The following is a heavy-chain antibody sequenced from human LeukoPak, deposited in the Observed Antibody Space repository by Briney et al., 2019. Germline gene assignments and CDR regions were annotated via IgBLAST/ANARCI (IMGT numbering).Heavy chain of an antibody. CDR1: GYTFTSYG. V-gene: IGHV1-18*01. J-gene: IGHJ5*02. CDR3: ARAWFPMGLLLSWFDP. Sequence: ASVKVSCKASGYTFTSYGISWVRQAPGQGLEWMGWISAYNGNTNYAQKLQSRVTMTTDTSTSTAYMELRSLRSDDTAVYYCARAWFPMGLLLSWFDPWGQGTLVTVSS. D-gene: IGHD3-22*01. CDR2: ISAYNGNT.